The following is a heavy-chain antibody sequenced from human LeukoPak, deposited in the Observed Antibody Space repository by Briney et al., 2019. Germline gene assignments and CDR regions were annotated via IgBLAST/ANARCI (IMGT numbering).Heavy chain of an antibody. CDR2: IHYSGST. D-gene: IGHD3-3*01. CDR3: AREGNDFWSGYYSLNWLAP. V-gene: IGHV4-59*01. J-gene: IGHJ5*02. CDR1: GGSLSSYY. Sequence: SETLSLTCTVSGGSLSSYYWSWIRPPPGKELEWIGDIHYSGSTNYNPSLKSRVPISVDTTKNQFSLKLSSVTAADTAVYYCAREGNDFWSGYYSLNWLAPWGQGTLVTVSS.